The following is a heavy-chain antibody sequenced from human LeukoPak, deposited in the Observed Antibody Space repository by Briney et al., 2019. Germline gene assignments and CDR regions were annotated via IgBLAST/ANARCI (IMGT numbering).Heavy chain of an antibody. Sequence: PGGSLRLSCAASGFTFSSYAMSWVRQAAGTGLEGVSAISGSGGSTYYADSVKGRFTISRDNSKNTLYLQMNSLRAEDTAVYYCAKTGLIVVVPDASGYMDVWGKGTTVTVSS. J-gene: IGHJ6*03. V-gene: IGHV3-23*01. CDR1: GFTFSSYA. CDR2: ISGSGGST. CDR3: AKTGLIVVVPDASGYMDV. D-gene: IGHD2-2*01.